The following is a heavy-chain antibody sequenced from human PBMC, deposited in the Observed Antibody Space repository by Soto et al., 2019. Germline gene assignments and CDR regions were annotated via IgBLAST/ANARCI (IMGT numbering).Heavy chain of an antibody. Sequence: WETLSLTCAVSGYSISSGYYWGWIRQPPGKGLEWIGSIYHSGSTYYNPSLKSRVTISVDTSKNQFSLKLSSVTAADTAVYYCARDNSGRFDYWGQGTLVTVSS. CDR1: GYSISSGYY. V-gene: IGHV4-38-2*02. D-gene: IGHD6-19*01. J-gene: IGHJ4*02. CDR3: ARDNSGRFDY. CDR2: IYHSGST.